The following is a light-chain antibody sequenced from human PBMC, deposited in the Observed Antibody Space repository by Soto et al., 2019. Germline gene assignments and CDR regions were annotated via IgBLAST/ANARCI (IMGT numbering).Light chain of an antibody. CDR2: AAS. V-gene: IGKV1-6*01. Sequence: AIQMTQSPSSLSASLGDRVTITCRASQGIRNDLGWYQQKPGKAPRLLIYAASSLQSGVPSKFSGSGSGTDFTVTISSLQPEDVATYYCLQDYSYPWTFGQGTKVEI. CDR3: LQDYSYPWT. CDR1: QGIRND. J-gene: IGKJ1*01.